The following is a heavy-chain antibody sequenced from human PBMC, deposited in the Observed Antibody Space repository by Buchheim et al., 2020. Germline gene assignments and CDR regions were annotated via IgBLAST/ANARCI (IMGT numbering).Heavy chain of an antibody. CDR2: IDWSGDK. CDR3: ARIIDWYVGGMDV. D-gene: IGHD3-9*01. V-gene: IGHV2-70*01. CDR1: GFSLSSDGLC. Sequence: QVTLRESGPALVKSTQTLTLTCAVSGFSLSSDGLCVTWIRQPPGKALEWLGVIDWSGDKYYSTSLKTRLTISRDTSKNQVGLKMTNMDPVDTGTYYCARIIDWYVGGMDVWGQGTT. J-gene: IGHJ6*02.